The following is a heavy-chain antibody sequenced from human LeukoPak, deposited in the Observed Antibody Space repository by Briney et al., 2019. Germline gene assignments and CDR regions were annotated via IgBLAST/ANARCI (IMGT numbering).Heavy chain of an antibody. CDR2: ISWNSGSI. CDR3: AKEVYYYDSSGYRSFDY. CDR1: GFTFDDHA. Sequence: GRSLRLSCAASGFTFDDHAMHWVRQAPGKGLEWVSGISWNSGSIGYADSVKGRFTISRDNAKNSLYLQMNSLRAEDMALYYCAKEVYYYDSSGYRSFDYWGQGTLVTVSS. J-gene: IGHJ4*02. D-gene: IGHD3-22*01. V-gene: IGHV3-9*03.